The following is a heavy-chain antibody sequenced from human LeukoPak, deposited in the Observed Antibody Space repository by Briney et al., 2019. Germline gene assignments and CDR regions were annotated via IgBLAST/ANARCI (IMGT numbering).Heavy chain of an antibody. V-gene: IGHV4-59*01. Sequence: SETLSLTCTVSGGSISSYYWSWIRQPPGKGLEWIGYIYYSGSTNYNPSLKSRVTISVDTSMNQFSLKLSSVTAADTAVYYCARRMSSTVGGFDPWGQGTLVTVSS. CDR2: IYYSGST. CDR3: ARRMSSTVGGFDP. J-gene: IGHJ5*02. CDR1: GGSISSYY. D-gene: IGHD4-17*01.